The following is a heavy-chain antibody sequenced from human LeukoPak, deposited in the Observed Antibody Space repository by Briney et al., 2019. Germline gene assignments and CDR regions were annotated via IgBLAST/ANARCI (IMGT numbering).Heavy chain of an antibody. J-gene: IGHJ4*02. D-gene: IGHD3-22*01. CDR1: GGSISSGRYY. V-gene: IGHV4-61*02. Sequence: SQTLSLTCTVSGGSISSGRYYWSWIRQPAGKGLEWIGRIYTSGSTNYNPSLKSRVTISVDTSKNQFSLKLSSVTAADTAVYYCARSAAYYDSSGYYSYYFDYWGQGTLVTVSS. CDR2: IYTSGST. CDR3: ARSAAYYDSSGYYSYYFDY.